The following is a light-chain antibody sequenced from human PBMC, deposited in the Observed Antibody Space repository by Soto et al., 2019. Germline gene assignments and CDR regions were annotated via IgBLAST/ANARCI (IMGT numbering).Light chain of an antibody. CDR3: SSYTGSSTPYV. CDR2: DVT. J-gene: IGLJ1*01. V-gene: IGLV2-14*01. Sequence: QSVLTQPASVPGSPGQSITISCTGTSSDVGGYNYVSWYQQHPVKAPKLMIYDVTNRPSGVSDRFSGSKSGNTASLTISGLQAEDEADYYCSSYTGSSTPYVFGTGTKVTVL. CDR1: SSDVGGYNY.